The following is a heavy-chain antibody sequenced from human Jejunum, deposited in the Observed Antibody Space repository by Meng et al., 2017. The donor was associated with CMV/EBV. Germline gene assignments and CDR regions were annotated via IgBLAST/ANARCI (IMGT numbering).Heavy chain of an antibody. CDR2: INDSGST. Sequence: GGSLNRHYWTWIRQPPGKGLEWIGEINDSGSTNYNPSLKSRVTISVDTSKNQFSLELRSVTAADTAVYYCARPAGYSSSWYWFEPWGQGTQVTVSS. D-gene: IGHD6-13*01. CDR1: GGSLNRHY. CDR3: ARPAGYSSSWYWFEP. V-gene: IGHV4-34*01. J-gene: IGHJ5*02.